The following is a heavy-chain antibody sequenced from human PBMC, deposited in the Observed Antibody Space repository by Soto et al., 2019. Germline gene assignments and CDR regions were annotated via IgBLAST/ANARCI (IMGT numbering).Heavy chain of an antibody. D-gene: IGHD6-13*01. J-gene: IGHJ6*02. V-gene: IGHV3-30*18. CDR3: AKDQTIAAAGSGMDV. CDR1: GFTFSSYG. Sequence: PGGSLRLSCAASGFTFSSYGMHWVRQAPGKGLEWVAVISYDGSNKYYADSVKGRFTISRDNSKNTLYLQMNSLRAEDTAVYYCAKDQTIAAAGSGMDVWGQGTTVTVPS. CDR2: ISYDGSNK.